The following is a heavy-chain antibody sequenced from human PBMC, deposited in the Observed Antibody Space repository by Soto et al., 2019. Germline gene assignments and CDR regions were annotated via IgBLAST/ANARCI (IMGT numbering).Heavy chain of an antibody. D-gene: IGHD2-8*01. Sequence: PGGFLRLSCAASGFTFSGYAMSWVRQTPGKGLEWVSAIGSSGGSAYYADSVKGRFTISRDNSKNTLYLQMNSLRAEDTAVYYCAKDSQAYCTDGACYSTYFDYWGQGTLVTVSS. CDR1: GFTFSGYA. CDR2: IGSSGGSA. CDR3: AKDSQAYCTDGACYSTYFDY. V-gene: IGHV3-23*01. J-gene: IGHJ4*02.